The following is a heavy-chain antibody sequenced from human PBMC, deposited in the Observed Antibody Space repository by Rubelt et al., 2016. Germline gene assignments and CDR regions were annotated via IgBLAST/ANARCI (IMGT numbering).Heavy chain of an antibody. CDR2: INHSGST. D-gene: IGHD2-2*01. CDR3: ARDGRPWYCSSTSCFAFDI. J-gene: IGHJ3*02. V-gene: IGHV4-34*10. CDR1: GGSFSGYY. Sequence: QLQLQESGPGLVKPSETLSLTCAVYGGSFSGYYWSWIRQPPGKGLEWIGEINHSGSTNYNPSLQGWVTIALIPSRTQLSLRRRSGTPADTAVYYCARDGRPWYCSSTSCFAFDIWGQGTMVTVSS.